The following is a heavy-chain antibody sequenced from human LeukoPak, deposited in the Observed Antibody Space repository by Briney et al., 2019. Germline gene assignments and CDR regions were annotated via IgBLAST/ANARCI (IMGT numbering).Heavy chain of an antibody. J-gene: IGHJ4*02. Sequence: GRSLRLSCTASGFISDDYATNWVRQAPGKGLEWVGFIRSKTYGGTAEYAASVKGRFTISRHDSKSIAYLQMNGLKIEDTAVYYCTTSTVDYWGQGTLVTVSS. CDR2: IRSKTYGGTA. CDR3: TTSTVDY. CDR1: GFISDDYA. V-gene: IGHV3-49*04.